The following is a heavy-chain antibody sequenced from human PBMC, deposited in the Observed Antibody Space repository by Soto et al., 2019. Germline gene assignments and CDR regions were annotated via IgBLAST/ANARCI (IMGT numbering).Heavy chain of an antibody. CDR2: ISYSGST. V-gene: IGHV4-61*01. CDR1: GGSVSSGNYF. J-gene: IGHJ6*02. Sequence: QVQLQESGPGLVKPSETLSLTCTVSGGSVSSGNYFWSWIRQPPGKGLEWIGYISYSGSTNYNPPLKSRVTISVDTSKNQFSLKLSSVTAADTAVYYCARVPGNPYYNGMDVWGPGTTVTVSS. CDR3: ARVPGNPYYNGMDV.